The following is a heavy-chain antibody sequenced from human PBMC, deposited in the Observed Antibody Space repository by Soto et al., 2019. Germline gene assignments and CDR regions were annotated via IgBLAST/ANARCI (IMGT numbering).Heavy chain of an antibody. D-gene: IGHD2-2*01. CDR2: IYYRGSI. J-gene: IGHJ6*02. V-gene: IGHV4-39*02. Sequence: SETLSLTCGVSGSSISGGTYFWGWIRQPPGKGLEWIGTIYYRGSIYYNPSLKSRVTISVDTSKNHISLKLSSVTAADTAVYYCTRRDRYCSSDTCFDYGMDVWGQGTTVTVSS. CDR3: TRRDRYCSSDTCFDYGMDV. CDR1: GSSISGGTYF.